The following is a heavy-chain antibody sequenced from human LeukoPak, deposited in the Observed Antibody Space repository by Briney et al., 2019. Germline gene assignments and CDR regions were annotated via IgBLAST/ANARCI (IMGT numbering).Heavy chain of an antibody. Sequence: ASVKVSCKASGYIFNSYAMNWVRQAPGQGLEWMGWINTKTGNPTYAQGFTGRFVFSLDTSVSTAYLQIGSLKAEDTAVYYCARGYSYGSLSEAYYFDYWGQGTLVTVSS. J-gene: IGHJ4*02. CDR2: INTKTGNP. V-gene: IGHV7-4-1*01. D-gene: IGHD5-18*01. CDR3: ARGYSYGSLSEAYYFDY. CDR1: GYIFNSYA.